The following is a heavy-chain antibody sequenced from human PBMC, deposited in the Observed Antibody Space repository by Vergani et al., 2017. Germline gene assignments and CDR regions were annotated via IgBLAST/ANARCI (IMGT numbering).Heavy chain of an antibody. V-gene: IGHV3-74*03. CDR2: IKSDGSIT. J-gene: IGHJ4*02. CDR1: GFSFNSYW. Sequence: DVHLAESGGGFFQPGGSLRLSCSASGFSFNSYWMHWVRQVPGTGLLWVSRIKSDGSITAYADSVKGRFTISRDNAQNTLYLQMNSLRAEDTAVYYCAREREGYSSGWYYFDYWGQGTLVTVSS. CDR3: AREREGYSSGWYYFDY. D-gene: IGHD6-19*01.